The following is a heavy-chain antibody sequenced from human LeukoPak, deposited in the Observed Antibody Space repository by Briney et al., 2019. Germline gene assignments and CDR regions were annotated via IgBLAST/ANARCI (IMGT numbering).Heavy chain of an antibody. J-gene: IGHJ5*02. D-gene: IGHD4-11*01. CDR1: GGSFSGYY. CDR2: INHSGST. Sequence: SETLSLTCAVYGGSFSGYYWSWIRQPPGKGLEWIGEINHSGSTNYNPSLKSRVTISVDTSKNQFSLKLSSVTAADTAVYYCAREAVYRGWFDPWGQGTLVTVSS. CDR3: AREAVYRGWFDP. V-gene: IGHV4-34*01.